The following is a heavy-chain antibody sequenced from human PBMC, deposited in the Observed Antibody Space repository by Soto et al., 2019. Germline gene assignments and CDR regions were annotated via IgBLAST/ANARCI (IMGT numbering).Heavy chain of an antibody. CDR2: INPNSGGT. CDR3: ARDGYGSGIRGYYYYGMDV. V-gene: IGHV1-2*04. Sequence: ASVKVSCKASGYTFTGYYMHWVRQAPGQGLEWMGWINPNSGGTNYAQKFQGWVTMTRDTSISTAYMELSRLRSGDTAVYYCARDGYGSGIRGYYYYGMDVWGQGTTVTVSS. CDR1: GYTFTGYY. D-gene: IGHD3-10*01. J-gene: IGHJ6*02.